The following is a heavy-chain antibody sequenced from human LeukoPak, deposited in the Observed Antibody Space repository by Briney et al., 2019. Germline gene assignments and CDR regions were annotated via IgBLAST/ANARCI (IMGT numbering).Heavy chain of an antibody. D-gene: IGHD5-18*01. Sequence: PGGSLRLSCAASGFTFSSYSMNWVRQAPGKGLEWVSSISSSSSYIYYADSVKGRFTISRDNAKNSLYLQMNGLRAEDTAVYYCARGYGRYGPYQFGYYGMDVWGQGTTVTVSS. J-gene: IGHJ6*02. CDR1: GFTFSSYS. CDR2: ISSSSSYI. CDR3: ARGYGRYGPYQFGYYGMDV. V-gene: IGHV3-21*01.